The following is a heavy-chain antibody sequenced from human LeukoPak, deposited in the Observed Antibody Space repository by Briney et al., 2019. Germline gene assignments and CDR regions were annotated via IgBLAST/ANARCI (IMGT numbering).Heavy chain of an antibody. Sequence: PSETLSLTCTVSGGSISSYYWSWIRQPPGKGLEWIGHIYYSGSTNYNPSLKSRVTISVDTSKNQFSLKLSSVTAADTAVYYCARGAYCTNGVCYNDYWGQGTLVTVSS. J-gene: IGHJ4*02. CDR2: IYYSGST. CDR1: GGSISSYY. V-gene: IGHV4-59*01. D-gene: IGHD2-8*01. CDR3: ARGAYCTNGVCYNDY.